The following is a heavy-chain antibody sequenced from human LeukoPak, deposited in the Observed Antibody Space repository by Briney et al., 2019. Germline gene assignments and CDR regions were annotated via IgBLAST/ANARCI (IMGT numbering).Heavy chain of an antibody. CDR2: IYYSGST. D-gene: IGHD6-19*01. V-gene: IGHV4-61*01. CDR1: GGSISSSSYY. CDR3: AAEGSSGFDY. Sequence: SETLSLTCTVSGGSISSSSYYWSWIRQPPGKGLEWIGYIYYSGSTNYNPSLKSRVTISVDTSKNQFSLRLSSVTAADTAVYYCAAEGSSGFDYWGQGTLVTVSS. J-gene: IGHJ4*02.